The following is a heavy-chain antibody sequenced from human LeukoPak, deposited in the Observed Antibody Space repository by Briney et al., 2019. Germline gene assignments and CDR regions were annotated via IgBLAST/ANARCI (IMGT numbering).Heavy chain of an antibody. Sequence: SETLSLTCTVSGGSISSSSYYWGWLRQPPGKGLEWFGSIYYSGSTYYNPSLKSRVTISVDTSKNQFSLKLSSVTAADTAVYYCARVECGGDCYSHHDAFEIWGEGTMVTVSS. V-gene: IGHV4-39*07. J-gene: IGHJ3*02. D-gene: IGHD2-21*02. CDR3: ARVECGGDCYSHHDAFEI. CDR1: GGSISSSSYY. CDR2: IYYSGST.